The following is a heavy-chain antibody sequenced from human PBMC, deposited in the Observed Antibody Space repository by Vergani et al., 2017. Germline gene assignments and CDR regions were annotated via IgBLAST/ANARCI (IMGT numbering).Heavy chain of an antibody. Sequence: QVQLVESGGGVVQPGRSLRLSCAASGFTFGDHGIHWVRRAPGKGLEWVALISYDGTNKYYTNSVRGRFTISRDNSKSTLFLQMKSLRVEDMAVYYCARDRGYLRYSRYFYNYYMDVLGKGTTVTVSS. V-gene: IGHV3-30-3*01. CDR3: ARDRGYLRYSRYFYNYYMDV. D-gene: IGHD1-26*01. CDR2: ISYDGTNK. CDR1: GFTFGDHG. J-gene: IGHJ6*03.